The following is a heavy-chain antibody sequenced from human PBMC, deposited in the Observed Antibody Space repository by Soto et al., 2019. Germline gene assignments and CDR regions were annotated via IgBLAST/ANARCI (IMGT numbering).Heavy chain of an antibody. V-gene: IGHV3-74*01. CDR1: GFTLNNYW. J-gene: IGHJ6*02. Sequence: QLVESGGGLVQPGGSLRLSCAASGFTLNNYWMHWVSQAPGRGLVWVSRINGDATSTSYADSVKGRFTISRDNARNTLYLQMNSLRAEDTALYYCARGDIAAETFFYYYGMDLWGQGTTVTVS. D-gene: IGHD6-13*01. CDR3: ARGDIAAETFFYYYGMDL. CDR2: INGDATST.